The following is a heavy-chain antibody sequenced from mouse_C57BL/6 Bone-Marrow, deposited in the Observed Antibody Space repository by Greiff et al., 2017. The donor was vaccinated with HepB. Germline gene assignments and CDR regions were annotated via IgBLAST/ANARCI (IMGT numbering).Heavy chain of an antibody. CDR2: IYPGSGST. Sequence: QVQLQQPGAELVKPGASVKMSCKASGYTFTSYWITWVKQRPGQGLEWIGDIYPGSGSTNYNEKFKSKATLTVDTSSSTAYMQLSSLTSEDSAVYYCAREYYSNSAWFAYWGQGTLVTVSA. CDR1: GYTFTSYW. D-gene: IGHD2-5*01. J-gene: IGHJ3*01. V-gene: IGHV1-55*01. CDR3: AREYYSNSAWFAY.